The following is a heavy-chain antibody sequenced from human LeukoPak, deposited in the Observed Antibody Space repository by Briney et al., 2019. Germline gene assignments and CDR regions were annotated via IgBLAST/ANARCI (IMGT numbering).Heavy chain of an antibody. D-gene: IGHD4-17*01. V-gene: IGHV1-2*02. J-gene: IGHJ2*01. Sequence: AASVKVSCKASGYTFTSYYMHWVRQAPGQGLEWMGWINPNSGGTNYAQKFQGRVTMTRDTSISTAYMELRRLTSDGTAVYYCARYYGALWYFDLWGRGTLVTVSS. CDR3: ARYYGALWYFDL. CDR2: INPNSGGT. CDR1: GYTFTSYY.